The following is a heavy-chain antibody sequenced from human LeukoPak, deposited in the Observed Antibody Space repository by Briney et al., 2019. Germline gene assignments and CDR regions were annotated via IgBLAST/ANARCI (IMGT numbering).Heavy chain of an antibody. D-gene: IGHD3-10*01. CDR2: MYHSGST. J-gene: IGHJ5*02. CDR1: GYSLSSGHY. V-gene: IGHV4-38-2*02. Sequence: SETLSLTCTVSGYSLSSGHYWGWIRQPPGKGLEWIGSMYHSGSTYYNPPLKSRVTISEDTSKNQFSLKLRSVTAADTAVYYCARGPRFGELLWHWFDPWGQGTLVTVSS. CDR3: ARGPRFGELLWHWFDP.